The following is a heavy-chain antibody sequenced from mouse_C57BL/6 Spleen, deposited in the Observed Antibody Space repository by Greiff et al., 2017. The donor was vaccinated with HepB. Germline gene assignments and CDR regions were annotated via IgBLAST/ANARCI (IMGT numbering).Heavy chain of an antibody. D-gene: IGHD2-3*01. CDR3: ARGWLLRWYFDV. V-gene: IGHV5-17*01. Sequence: VQLKESGGGLVKPGGSLKLSCAASGFTFSDYGMHWVRQAPEKGLEWVAYISSGSSTIYYADTVKGRFTISRDNAKNTLFLQMTSLRSEDMAMYYCARGWLLRWYFDVWGTGTTVTVSS. CDR1: GFTFSDYG. CDR2: ISSGSSTI. J-gene: IGHJ1*03.